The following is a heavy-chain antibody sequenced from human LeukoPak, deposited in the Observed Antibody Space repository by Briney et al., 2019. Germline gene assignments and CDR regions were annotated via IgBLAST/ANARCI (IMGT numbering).Heavy chain of an antibody. CDR3: ARSYGVDY. CDR2: ISSDGSGT. CDR1: GFTFSSYW. D-gene: IGHD4-17*01. Sequence: TGGSLRLSCAASGFTFSSYWMHWVRQAPGKGLVWVSRISSDGSGTTYADSVKGRFTISRDNAKNKLYLQMNSLRADDTAVYYCARSYGVDYWGQGTLVTV. J-gene: IGHJ4*02. V-gene: IGHV3-74*01.